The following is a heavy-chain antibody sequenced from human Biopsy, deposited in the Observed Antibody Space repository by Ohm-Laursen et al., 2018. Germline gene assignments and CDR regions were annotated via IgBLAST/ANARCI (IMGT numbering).Heavy chain of an antibody. CDR3: ATTTMDTSGWYGSYFDS. Sequence: SQTLSLTCTVSSGSISSYYWSWIRQPPGKGLEWIGYISYSGNTNYNPSLKSRVTMSVDTSKNQFSLKVYSVTAADTAIYYCATTTMDTSGWYGSYFDSWGQGALVTVSS. D-gene: IGHD6-19*01. CDR2: ISYSGNT. V-gene: IGHV4-59*08. CDR1: SGSISSYY. J-gene: IGHJ4*02.